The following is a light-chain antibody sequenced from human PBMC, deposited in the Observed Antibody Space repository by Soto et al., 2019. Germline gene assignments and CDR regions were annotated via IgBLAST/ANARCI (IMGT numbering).Light chain of an antibody. CDR3: QQYNNWPPIT. J-gene: IGKJ5*01. V-gene: IGKV3-15*01. Sequence: IVMTQSPGTLSVSPGERATLSCRASQSVRSKLSWYQQKPCQAPRLLIYDASTRATGIPARFSGSGSGTEFTLTISSLQSEDFAVYYCQQYNNWPPITFGQGTRLEIK. CDR2: DAS. CDR1: QSVRSK.